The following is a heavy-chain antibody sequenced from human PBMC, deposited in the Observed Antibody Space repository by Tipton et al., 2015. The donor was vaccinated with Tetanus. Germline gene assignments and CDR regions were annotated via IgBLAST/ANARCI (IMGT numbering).Heavy chain of an antibody. Sequence: GLVKPSETLSLTCTVSGGSISSSSYYWSWIRQPPGKGLEWIGEINHSGSTNYNPSLKSRVTISVDTSKNQFSLKLSSVTAADTAVYYCARGSSMTTVTTPVSNWFDPWGQGTLVTVSS. CDR2: INHSGST. D-gene: IGHD4-17*01. J-gene: IGHJ5*02. CDR1: GGSISSSSYY. V-gene: IGHV4-39*07. CDR3: ARGSSMTTVTTPVSNWFDP.